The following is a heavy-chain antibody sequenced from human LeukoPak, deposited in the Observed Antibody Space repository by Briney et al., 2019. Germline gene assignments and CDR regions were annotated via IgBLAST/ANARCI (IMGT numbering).Heavy chain of an antibody. Sequence: SSETLSLTCTVSGGSIISHYWSWTRQPPGKGLEWIGYIYYSGSTNYNPSLKSRVTISVDTSKNQFSLKLSSVTAADTAVYYCARGRSSMVRGYYYYYMDVWGKGTTVTISS. CDR2: IYYSGST. CDR1: GGSIISHY. V-gene: IGHV4-59*11. J-gene: IGHJ6*03. CDR3: ARGRSSMVRGYYYYYMDV. D-gene: IGHD3-10*01.